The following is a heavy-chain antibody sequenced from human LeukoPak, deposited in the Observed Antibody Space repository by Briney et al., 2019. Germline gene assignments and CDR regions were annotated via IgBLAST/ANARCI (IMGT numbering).Heavy chain of an antibody. CDR3: ATDLHIVVVPAAILTD. CDR2: FDPEDGET. Sequence: ASVKVSCKVSGYTLTELSMHWVRQAPGKGLEWMGGFDPEDGETTYAQKFQGRVTMTEDTSTDTAYMELSSLRSEDTAVYYCATDLHIVVVPAAILTDWGQGTLVTVSS. J-gene: IGHJ4*02. V-gene: IGHV1-24*01. D-gene: IGHD2-2*02. CDR1: GYTLTELS.